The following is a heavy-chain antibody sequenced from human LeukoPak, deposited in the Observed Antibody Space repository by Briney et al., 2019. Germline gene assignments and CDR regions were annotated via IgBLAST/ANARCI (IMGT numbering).Heavy chain of an antibody. Sequence: PGGSLRLSCAASGFTFSNYWMSWVRQAPGKGLEWVANIKQDGSEKYYVSSVEGRFTISRDNAKNSLYLQMNSLRAEDTAIYFCAREDDWNYEDYWGQGTLVTVSS. J-gene: IGHJ4*02. CDR1: GFTFSNYW. CDR3: AREDDWNYEDY. CDR2: IKQDGSEK. D-gene: IGHD1-7*01. V-gene: IGHV3-7*01.